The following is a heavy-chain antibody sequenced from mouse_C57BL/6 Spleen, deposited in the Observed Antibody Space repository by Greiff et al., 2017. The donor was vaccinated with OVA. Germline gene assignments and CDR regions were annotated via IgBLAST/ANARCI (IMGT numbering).Heavy chain of an antibody. V-gene: IGHV3-6*01. Sequence: EVKLVESGPGLVKPSQSLSLTCSVTGYSITSGYYWNWIRQSPGNKLEWMGYISYDGSNNYNPSLKNRISITRDTSKNQFFLKLNSVTTEDTATYYCARSLPGFAYWGQGTLVTVSA. CDR3: ARSLPGFAY. CDR1: GYSITSGYY. CDR2: ISYDGSN. J-gene: IGHJ3*01. D-gene: IGHD6-5*01.